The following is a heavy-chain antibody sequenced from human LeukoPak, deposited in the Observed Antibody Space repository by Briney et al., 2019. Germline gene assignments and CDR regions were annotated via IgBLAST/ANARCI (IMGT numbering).Heavy chain of an antibody. J-gene: IGHJ4*02. CDR2: IYYSGST. V-gene: IGHV4-38-2*02. Sequence: NPSETLSLTCTVSGYSISSGYYWGWIRQPPGKGLEWIGSIYYSGSTYYNPSLKSRVTISVDTSKNQFSLKLSSVTAADTAVYYCGRDYYDGRGNNDWGQGTLVTVSS. CDR3: GRDYYDGRGNND. CDR1: GYSISSGYY. D-gene: IGHD3-22*01.